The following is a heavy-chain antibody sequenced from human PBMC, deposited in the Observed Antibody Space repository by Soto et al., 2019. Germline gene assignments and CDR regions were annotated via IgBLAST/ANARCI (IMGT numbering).Heavy chain of an antibody. CDR3: ARDGDLDSSGYPSRRLGY. D-gene: IGHD3-22*01. CDR2: ISSSSSYI. V-gene: IGHV3-21*01. J-gene: IGHJ4*02. CDR1: GFTFSSYS. Sequence: GGSLRLSCAASGFTFSSYSMNWVRQAPGKGLEWVSSISSSSSYIYYADSVKGRFTISRDNAKNSLYLQMNSLRAEDTAVYYCARDGDLDSSGYPSRRLGYWGEGPLFT.